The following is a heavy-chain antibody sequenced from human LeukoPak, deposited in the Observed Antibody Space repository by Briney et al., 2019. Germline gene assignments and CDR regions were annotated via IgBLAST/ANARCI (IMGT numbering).Heavy chain of an antibody. CDR3: ARNSGSHYGLDY. CDR1: GFTFNSYS. D-gene: IGHD1-26*01. V-gene: IGHV3-48*02. Sequence: PGGSLRLSCAASGFTFNSYSMNWVRQAPGKGLEWVSYISSSNSAIYYADSVKGRFTISRDNAKNSLYMEMNSLRDEDMAVYYCARNSGSHYGLDYWGQGTLVTVSS. CDR2: ISSSNSAI. J-gene: IGHJ4*02.